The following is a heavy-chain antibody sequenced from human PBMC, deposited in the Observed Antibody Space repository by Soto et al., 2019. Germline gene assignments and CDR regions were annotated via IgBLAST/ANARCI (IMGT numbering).Heavy chain of an antibody. CDR3: ARRRGDILTIDP. CDR2: IFSSDEK. V-gene: IGHV2-26*01. J-gene: IGHJ5*02. CDR1: GFSLNNPMMG. Sequence: QVTLKESGPVLLKPTETLTLTCTVSGFSLNNPMMGGTWIRQPPGNALEWLAHIFSSDEKSYSTSLKNRLTISQGTSKVQVVLTLTNVDPVDTATYFCARRRGDILTIDPWGQGTLVTVSS. D-gene: IGHD3-9*01.